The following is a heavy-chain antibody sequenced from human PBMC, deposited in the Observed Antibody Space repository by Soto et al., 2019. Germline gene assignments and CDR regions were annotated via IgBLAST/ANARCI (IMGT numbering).Heavy chain of an antibody. J-gene: IGHJ5*02. D-gene: IGHD3-22*01. CDR3: ARGWDYYDSRGLITWSHP. CDR2: IIPIFGTA. Sequence: ASVKVSCKACGGTFSDYGFSWVRQAPGQGLEWMGGIIPIFGTANYAQQFQGRVTITADESTSTAYMELSSLRSEDTAVYYCARGWDYYDSRGLITWSHPLCQTTLVTVSS. CDR1: GGTFSDYG. V-gene: IGHV1-69*13.